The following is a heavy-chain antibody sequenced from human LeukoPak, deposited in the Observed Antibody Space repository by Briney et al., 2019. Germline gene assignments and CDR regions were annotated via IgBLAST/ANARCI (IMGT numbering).Heavy chain of an antibody. CDR3: ARAPQRKVYMDV. CDR2: ISGSGGST. D-gene: IGHD6-25*01. CDR1: GFTFSSYG. V-gene: IGHV3-23*01. J-gene: IGHJ6*03. Sequence: GGTLRLSCAASGFTFSSYGMSWVRQAPGTGLEWVSGISGSGGSTYYADSVKGRFTISRDNSKNTLYLQMNSLRAEDTAVYYCARAPQRKVYMDVWGKGTTVTVSS.